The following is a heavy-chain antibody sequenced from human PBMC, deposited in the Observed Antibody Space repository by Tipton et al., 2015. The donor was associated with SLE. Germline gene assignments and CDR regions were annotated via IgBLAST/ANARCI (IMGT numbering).Heavy chain of an antibody. CDR2: IYHSGST. J-gene: IGHJ6*02. CDR1: GYSISSGYY. V-gene: IGHV4-38-2*02. CDR3: AREAVPAAIYGMDV. Sequence: LRLSCAVSGYSISSGYYWGWIRQPPGKGLEWIGSIYHSGSTNYNPSLKSRVTISVDTSKNQFSLKLSSVTAADTAVYYCAREAVPAAIYGMDVWGQGTTVTVSS. D-gene: IGHD2-2*01.